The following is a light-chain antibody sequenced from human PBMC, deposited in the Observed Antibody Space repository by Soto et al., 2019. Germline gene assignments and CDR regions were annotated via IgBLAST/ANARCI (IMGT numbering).Light chain of an antibody. Sequence: EIVLTQSPATLSLSPGERATLSCRASQSVSSYFAWYQRKPGQAPRLLIYDASNRATGIPARFSGSGSVTEFTLPISRREAEDFVVYYCQQRTNWPAYLFGPGTKLEIK. CDR2: DAS. V-gene: IGKV3-11*01. CDR3: QQRTNWPAYL. CDR1: QSVSSY. J-gene: IGKJ2*01.